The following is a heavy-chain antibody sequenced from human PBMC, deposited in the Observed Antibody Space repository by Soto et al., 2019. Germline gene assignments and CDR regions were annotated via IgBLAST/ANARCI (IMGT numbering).Heavy chain of an antibody. J-gene: IGHJ4*02. V-gene: IGHV3-66*01. CDR1: GFTVSNNY. D-gene: IGHD1-26*01. CDR3: ARGGSGSQTVGY. CDR2: IYSRDGT. Sequence: EVQVVESGGGLVQPGGSLRLSCAASGFTVSNNYMTWVRQAPGKGLEWVSLIYSRDGTDYADSVKGRFTISRDNSKNMVYLQMNSLRVEDTAVYYCARGGSGSQTVGYWGQGARVTVSS.